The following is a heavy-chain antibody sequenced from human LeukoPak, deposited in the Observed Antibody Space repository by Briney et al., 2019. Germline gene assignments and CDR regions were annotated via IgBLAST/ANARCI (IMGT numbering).Heavy chain of an antibody. CDR2: IYHSGST. J-gene: IGHJ5*02. Sequence: SETLSLTCTVSGYSISSGYYWGWIRQPPGKGLEWIGSIYHSGSTYYNPSLKSRVTISVDTSKNQFSLKPSSVTAADTAVYYCARVGQEYSSSWYWFDPWGQGTLVTVSS. V-gene: IGHV4-38-2*02. CDR3: ARVGQEYSSSWYWFDP. D-gene: IGHD6-13*01. CDR1: GYSISSGYY.